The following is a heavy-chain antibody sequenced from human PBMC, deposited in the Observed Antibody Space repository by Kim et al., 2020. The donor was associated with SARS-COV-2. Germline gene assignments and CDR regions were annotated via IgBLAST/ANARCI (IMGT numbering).Heavy chain of an antibody. CDR3: ARLRNYYGSGSFFDS. CDR2: IYYSGST. D-gene: IGHD3-10*01. V-gene: IGHV4-39*01. CDR1: GGSISNSNFY. J-gene: IGHJ4*02. Sequence: SETLSLTCTVSGGSISNSNFYWGWIRQPPGKGLEWIGSIYYSGSTSFNPSLKSRVTVSVDTSKNQFSLKLSSVTAADTAVYYCARLRNYYGSGSFFDSWGQGTLVTVSS.